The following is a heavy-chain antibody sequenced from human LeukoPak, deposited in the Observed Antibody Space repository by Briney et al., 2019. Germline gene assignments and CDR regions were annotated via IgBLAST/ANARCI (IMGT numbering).Heavy chain of an antibody. J-gene: IGHJ6*03. CDR1: GFTFDDYT. V-gene: IGHV3-43*01. CDR2: ISWDGGST. D-gene: IGHD6-13*01. CDR3: AKDSEAAAGTGTDYYMDV. Sequence: GGSLRLSCAASGFTFDDYTMHWVRQAPGKGLEWVSLISWDGGSTYYADSVKGRFIISRDNSKNSLYLQMNSLRTEDTALYYCAKDSEAAAGTGTDYYMDVWGKGTTITVSS.